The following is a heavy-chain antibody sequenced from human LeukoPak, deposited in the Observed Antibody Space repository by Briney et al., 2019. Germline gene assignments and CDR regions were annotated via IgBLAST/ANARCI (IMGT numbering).Heavy chain of an antibody. CDR3: ARSHSSGYQYFDY. Sequence: SETLSLTCTVSGGSISSYYWSWIRQPPGKGLEWIGEINRSGSTNYNPPLKSRVTISVDTSKNQFSLKLSSVTAADTAVYYCARSHSSGYQYFDYWGQGTLVTVSS. CDR1: GGSISSYY. D-gene: IGHD3-22*01. V-gene: IGHV4-34*01. CDR2: INRSGST. J-gene: IGHJ4*02.